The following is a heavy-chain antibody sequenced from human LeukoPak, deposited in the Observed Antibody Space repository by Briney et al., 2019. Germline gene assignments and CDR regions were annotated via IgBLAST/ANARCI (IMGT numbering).Heavy chain of an antibody. CDR2: ISHDGGST. V-gene: IGHV3-23*01. CDR1: GFSFSSYA. CDR3: AKVKFYFDN. J-gene: IGHJ4*02. Sequence: PGGSLRLSCAASGFSFSSYAMSWVRQAPGMGLEWVSHISHDGGSTYYADSVKGRFTISRDNSKNTLYLQMSSLKDEDTAIYYCAKVKFYFDNWGQGTLVTVSS.